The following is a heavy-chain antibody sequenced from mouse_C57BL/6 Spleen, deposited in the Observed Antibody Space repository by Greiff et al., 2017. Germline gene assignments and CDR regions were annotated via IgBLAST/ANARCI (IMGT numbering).Heavy chain of an antibody. V-gene: IGHV5-9-1*02. D-gene: IGHD1-1*01. CDR1: GFTFSSYA. J-gene: IGHJ1*03. CDR3: TRITTVVGDWYFDV. Sequence: EVQLVESGEGLVKPGGSLKLSCAASGFTFSSYAMSWVRQTPEKRLEWVAYISSGGDYIYYADTVKGRFTISRDNARNTLYLQMSSLKSEDTAMYYCTRITTVVGDWYFDVWGTGTTVTVSS. CDR2: ISSGGDYI.